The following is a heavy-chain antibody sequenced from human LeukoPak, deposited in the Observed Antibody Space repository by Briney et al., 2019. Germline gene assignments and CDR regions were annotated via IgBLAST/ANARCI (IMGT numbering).Heavy chain of an antibody. CDR3: ARRLQRHFDY. J-gene: IGHJ4*02. V-gene: IGHV5-10-1*01. Sequence: GESLKISCKGPGYSFTSYWISWVRQMPGKGLEWMGRIDPSDSYTNYSPSSQGHVTISVDKSISTAYLQWSSLKASDTAMYYCARRLQRHFDYWGQGTLVTVSS. CDR2: IDPSDSYT. CDR1: GYSFTSYW. D-gene: IGHD2-15*01.